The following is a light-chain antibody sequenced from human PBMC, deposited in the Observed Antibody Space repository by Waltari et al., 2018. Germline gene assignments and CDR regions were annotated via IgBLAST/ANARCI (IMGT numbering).Light chain of an antibody. CDR2: DAS. J-gene: IGKJ2*01. CDR3: QQYDNLPYT. V-gene: IGKV1-33*01. Sequence: DIQMTQSPSSLSASLGDRVTITCQASQDISNYLNWYQQKPGKAPKLLIYDASNLETGVPSRFSGSGSGTDFTFTISSLQPEDIATYYCQQYDNLPYTFGQGTKLEIK. CDR1: QDISNY.